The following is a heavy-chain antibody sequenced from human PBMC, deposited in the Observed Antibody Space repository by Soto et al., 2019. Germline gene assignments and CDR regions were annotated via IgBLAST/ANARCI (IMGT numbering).Heavy chain of an antibody. J-gene: IGHJ3*02. V-gene: IGHV3-33*01. Sequence: QVQLVESGGGVVQPGRSLRLSCAASGFTFSSYGMHWVRQAPGKGLEWVAVIWYDGSNKYYADSVKGRFTISRDNSKNTLYLQMNSLRAEDTAVYYCARDGAVAGIDAFDIWGQGTMVTVSS. CDR1: GFTFSSYG. D-gene: IGHD6-19*01. CDR3: ARDGAVAGIDAFDI. CDR2: IWYDGSNK.